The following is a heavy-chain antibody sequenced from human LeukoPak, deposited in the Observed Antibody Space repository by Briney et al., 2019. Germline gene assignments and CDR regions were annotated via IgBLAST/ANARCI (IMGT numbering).Heavy chain of an antibody. D-gene: IGHD4-23*01. CDR3: AKSWDVVTGNYYFDY. J-gene: IGHJ4*02. CDR1: GFTFSSYG. Sequence: GGTLRLSCAASGFTFSSYGMSWVRQAPGKGLEWVSAISGSGGSTYYADSVKGRFTISRDNSKNTLYLQMNSLRAEDTAVYYCAKSWDVVTGNYYFDYWGQGTLVTVSS. CDR2: ISGSGGST. V-gene: IGHV3-23*01.